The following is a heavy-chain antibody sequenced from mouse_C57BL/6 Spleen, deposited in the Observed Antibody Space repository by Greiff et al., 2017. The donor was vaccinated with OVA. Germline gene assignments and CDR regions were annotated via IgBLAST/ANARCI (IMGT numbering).Heavy chain of an antibody. Sequence: VQLQQPGAELVRPGSSVKLSCKASGYTFTSYWMHWVKQRPIQGLEWIGNIDPSDSETHYNQKFKDKATLTVDKSSSTAYMQLSSLTSEDSAVYYCARGGDGSSYGYWGQGTTLTVSS. CDR2: IDPSDSET. V-gene: IGHV1-52*01. CDR3: ARGGDGSSYGY. CDR1: GYTFTSYW. D-gene: IGHD1-1*01. J-gene: IGHJ2*01.